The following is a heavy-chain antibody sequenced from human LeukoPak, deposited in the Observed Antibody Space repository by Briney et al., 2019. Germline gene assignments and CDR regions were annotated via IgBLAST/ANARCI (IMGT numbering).Heavy chain of an antibody. V-gene: IGHV3-33*01. Sequence: GGSLRLSCAASGFTFSSYGMHWVRQAPGKGLKGVAVIWYDGSNKYYADSVKGRFTISRDNSKTTLYLQMNSWRAEDTAVYYCARGRPDYFDNWGQGTLVTVSS. J-gene: IGHJ4*02. CDR2: IWYDGSNK. CDR3: ARGRPDYFDN. CDR1: GFTFSSYG.